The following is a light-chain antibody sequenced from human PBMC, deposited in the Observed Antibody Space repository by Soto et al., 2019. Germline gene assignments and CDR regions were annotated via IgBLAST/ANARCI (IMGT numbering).Light chain of an antibody. CDR1: QGIKSY. Sequence: AIRMTQSPSSLSASTGDRVTITCRASQGIKSYLAWYQRKPGKAPNLLIFGASILQSGVPSRFNGSGSGTGFTLTISCLQSEDFATYYCQQYYSYPRTFGQGTKVDIK. CDR3: QQYYSYPRT. CDR2: GAS. V-gene: IGKV1-8*01. J-gene: IGKJ1*01.